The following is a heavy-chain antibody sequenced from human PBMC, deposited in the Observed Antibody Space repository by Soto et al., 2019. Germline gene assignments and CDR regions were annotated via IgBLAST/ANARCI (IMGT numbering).Heavy chain of an antibody. J-gene: IGHJ4*02. V-gene: IGHV4-61*01. Sequence: SETLSLTCSVSGGSVSDKTYYWSWIRQPPGKRLEWIGYVYYSGTANYNPSLKSRVTISVDLSKNRFSLRLSSVTTADTALYYCARTTAVPNTLRSRYFFDYWGQGTLVTVSS. CDR3: ARTTAVPNTLRSRYFFDY. D-gene: IGHD4-17*01. CDR2: VYYSGTA. CDR1: GGSVSDKTYY.